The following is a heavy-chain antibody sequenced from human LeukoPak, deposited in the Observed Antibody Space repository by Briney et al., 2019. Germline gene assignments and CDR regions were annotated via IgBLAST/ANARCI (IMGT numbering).Heavy chain of an antibody. CDR2: IIPIFGTA. J-gene: IGHJ5*02. Sequence: ASVKVSCKASGYTFTSYAISWVRQAPGQGLEWMGGIIPIFGTANYAQKFQGRVMITADESTSTAYMELSSLRSEDTAVYYCAIITMVRGVIITGGWFDPWGQGTLVTVSS. CDR1: GYTFTSYA. CDR3: AIITMVRGVIITGGWFDP. D-gene: IGHD3-10*01. V-gene: IGHV1-69*13.